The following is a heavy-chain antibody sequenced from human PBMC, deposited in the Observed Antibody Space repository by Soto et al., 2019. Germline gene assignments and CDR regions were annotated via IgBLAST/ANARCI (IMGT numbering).Heavy chain of an antibody. CDR2: ISYDGGNT. V-gene: IGHV3-30-3*01. CDR3: ARDTGNWNYDY. J-gene: IGHJ4*02. CDR1: GLTLSTNA. Sequence: PGGSLRLSCAASGLTLSTNAMNWVRQAPGKGLEWVAVISYDGGNTYYADSVRGRFTISRDNSKNTLYLQMNSLRGEDTAVYYCARDTGNWNYDYWGQGSQVPVYS. D-gene: IGHD1-7*01.